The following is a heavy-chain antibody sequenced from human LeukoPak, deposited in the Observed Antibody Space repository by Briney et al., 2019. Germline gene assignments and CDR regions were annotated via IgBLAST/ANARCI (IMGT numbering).Heavy chain of an antibody. V-gene: IGHV3-21*01. CDR2: ISDNSYWN. J-gene: IGHJ4*02. D-gene: IGHD2-2*01. Sequence: GGSLRLSCAASGFTFSSYSMSWVRQAPGKGLEWVSSISDNSYWNYYAGSVEGRFFISRDNAKNSLYLQMNSLRAEDTAVYYCANHLACGSTSCPPFDDWGQGTLVTVSS. CDR3: ANHLACGSTSCPPFDD. CDR1: GFTFSSYS.